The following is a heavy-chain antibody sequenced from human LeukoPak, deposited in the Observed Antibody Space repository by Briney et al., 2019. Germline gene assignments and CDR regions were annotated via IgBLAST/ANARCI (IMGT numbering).Heavy chain of an antibody. D-gene: IGHD5-18*01. V-gene: IGHV5-51*01. J-gene: IGHJ5*02. Sequence: GESLKISCKGSGYSFNTYWIGWVRQMPGKGPEWMGIIYPGDSDTRYSPSFQGQVTISADKSISTAYLQWSSLKASDTATYYCARHLRLWQNWFDPWGQGTLVTVSS. CDR1: GYSFNTYW. CDR2: IYPGDSDT. CDR3: ARHLRLWQNWFDP.